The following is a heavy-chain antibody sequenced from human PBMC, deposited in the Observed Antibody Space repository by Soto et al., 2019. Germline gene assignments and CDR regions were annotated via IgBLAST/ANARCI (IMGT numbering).Heavy chain of an antibody. CDR1: GGSISSGGYY. J-gene: IGHJ4*02. CDR2: IYYSGST. CDR3: ARAYAYTMIVGAYYFDY. D-gene: IGHD3-22*01. Sequence: ASETLSLTCTVSGGSISSGGYYWSWIRQHPGKGLEWIGYIYYSGSTYYNPSLKSRVTISVDTSKNQFSLKLSSVTAADTAVYYCARAYAYTMIVGAYYFDYWGQGTLVTVPQ. V-gene: IGHV4-31*03.